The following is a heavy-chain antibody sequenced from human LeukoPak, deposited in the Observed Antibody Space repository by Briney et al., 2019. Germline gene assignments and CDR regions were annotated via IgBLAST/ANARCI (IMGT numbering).Heavy chain of an antibody. CDR3: AREIAAAGTYFDY. V-gene: IGHV3-21*01. D-gene: IGHD6-13*01. J-gene: IGHJ4*02. CDR2: ISSSSSYI. CDR1: GFTFSSYS. Sequence: GGSLRLSCAASGFTFSSYSMNWVRRAPGKGLEWVSSISSSSSYIYYADSVKGRFTISRDNAKNSLYLQMNSLRAEDTAVYYCAREIAAAGTYFDYWGQGTLVTVSS.